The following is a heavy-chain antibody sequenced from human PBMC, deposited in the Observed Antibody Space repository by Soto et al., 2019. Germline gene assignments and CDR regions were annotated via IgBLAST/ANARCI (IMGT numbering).Heavy chain of an antibody. CDR1: GYTFTSYA. D-gene: IGHD6-13*01. CDR2: INPNSSGT. CDR3: ARERAAAESPPYYYYGMDV. J-gene: IGHJ6*02. V-gene: IGHV1-2*04. Sequence: GASVKVSCKASGYTFTSYAMHWVRQAPGQRLEWMGWINPNSSGTNYAQKFQGWVTMTSDTSISTAYMELSRLRSDDTAVYYCARERAAAESPPYYYYGMDVWGQGTTVTVSS.